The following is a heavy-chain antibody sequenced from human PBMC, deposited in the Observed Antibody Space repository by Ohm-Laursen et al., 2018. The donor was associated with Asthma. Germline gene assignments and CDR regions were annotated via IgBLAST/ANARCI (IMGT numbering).Heavy chain of an antibody. D-gene: IGHD5-18*01. V-gene: IGHV4-4*02. CDR1: GGSISSSKW. Sequence: TLSLTCAVSGGSISSSKWWSWVRQPPGKGLEWIGEINHSGSTNYNPSLKSRVTISGDASKNQFSLKVTSVTAADTAVYYCARGGAAMVIGFWGQGTLVTVSS. J-gene: IGHJ4*02. CDR3: ARGGAAMVIGF. CDR2: INHSGST.